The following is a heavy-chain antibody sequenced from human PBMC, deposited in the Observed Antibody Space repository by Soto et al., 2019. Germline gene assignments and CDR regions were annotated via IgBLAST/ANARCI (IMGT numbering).Heavy chain of an antibody. J-gene: IGHJ5*02. V-gene: IGHV1-18*01. D-gene: IGHD6-19*01. CDR1: GGTFSSYA. CDR3: ARVKGSGWLNWFDP. Sequence: GASVKVSCKASGGTFSSYAISWVRRAPGQGLEWMGWISAYNGNTNYAQKLQGRVTMTTDTSTSTAYMELRSLRSDDTAVYYCARVKGSGWLNWFDPWGQGTPVTVSS. CDR2: ISAYNGNT.